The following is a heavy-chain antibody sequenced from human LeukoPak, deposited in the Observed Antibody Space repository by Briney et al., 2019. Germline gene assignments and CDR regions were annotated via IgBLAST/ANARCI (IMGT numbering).Heavy chain of an antibody. Sequence: GGSLRLSCAASGFTFNSYAMSWVRQAPGKGLEWVSGIFGSGGSAHYADSVKGRFTISRDNSKNTVYLQMDSLRVEDTAVYYCGKTTTGYSSGRYPGWPVDYWGQGTLVTVSS. D-gene: IGHD6-19*01. CDR1: GFTFNSYA. CDR3: GKTTTGYSSGRYPGWPVDY. J-gene: IGHJ4*02. CDR2: IFGSGGSA. V-gene: IGHV3-23*01.